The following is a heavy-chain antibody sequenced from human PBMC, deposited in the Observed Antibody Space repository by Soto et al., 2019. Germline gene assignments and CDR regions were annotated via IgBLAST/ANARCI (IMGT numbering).Heavy chain of an antibody. J-gene: IGHJ6*02. CDR2: ISSDGNDK. Sequence: QVQLVESGGGVVQPGRSLRLSCVASGFTFSSYPIHWVRQAPGKGLEWVTTISSDGNDKYYSDSVKGRFTTSRDNSKNTVYLQMNNLRVEDTAVYYCAKEGVADKYYYYGMDVWGQGTTVNVS. V-gene: IGHV3-30*04. CDR3: AKEGVADKYYYYGMDV. CDR1: GFTFSSYP. D-gene: IGHD3-3*01.